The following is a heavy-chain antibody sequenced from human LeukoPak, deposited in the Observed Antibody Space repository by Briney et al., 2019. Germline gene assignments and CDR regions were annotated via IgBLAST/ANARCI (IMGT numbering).Heavy chain of an antibody. CDR1: GFTLSSYW. V-gene: IGHV3-7*01. D-gene: IGHD2-2*01. CDR3: ARVYQSTSGRAIDY. Sequence: PGGSLRLSCAASGFTLSSYWISWVRQAPGKGLEWVANIKQDGSAKDYVDSVKGRFTISRENAKNSLYLQMNSLRVDDTAIYYCARVYQSTSGRAIDYWGQGTLVTVSS. CDR2: IKQDGSAK. J-gene: IGHJ4*02.